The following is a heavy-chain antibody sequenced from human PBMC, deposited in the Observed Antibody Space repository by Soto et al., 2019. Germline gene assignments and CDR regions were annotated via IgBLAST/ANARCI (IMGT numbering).Heavy chain of an antibody. CDR1: GGSVSPYY. CDR2: IYYTGTT. CDR3: ARLGGYYQALDT. D-gene: IGHD3-22*01. Sequence: SETLSLTCTVSGGSVSPYYWSWIRQSPGKGLEWIGYIYYTGTTRYNPSLKSRVTILVDTSKNQFSLKLSSVTAADTAVYYCARLGGYYQALDTWGPGARVTVSS. V-gene: IGHV4-59*08. J-gene: IGHJ5*02.